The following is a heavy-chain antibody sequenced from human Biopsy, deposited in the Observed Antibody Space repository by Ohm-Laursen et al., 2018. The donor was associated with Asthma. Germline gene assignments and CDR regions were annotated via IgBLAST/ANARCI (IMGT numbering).Heavy chain of an antibody. Sequence: SVKVSCKTSGYTFNSAGTTWVRQAPGQGLEWMGWISVYNGNTKVAQKLQDRVTMITDTSTSTAYMELRSLRSDDPAVYFCARAVDYSHYYGIDVWGQGTTVTVS. D-gene: IGHD3-10*01. J-gene: IGHJ6*02. V-gene: IGHV1-18*01. CDR2: ISVYNGNT. CDR3: ARAVDYSHYYGIDV. CDR1: GYTFNSAG.